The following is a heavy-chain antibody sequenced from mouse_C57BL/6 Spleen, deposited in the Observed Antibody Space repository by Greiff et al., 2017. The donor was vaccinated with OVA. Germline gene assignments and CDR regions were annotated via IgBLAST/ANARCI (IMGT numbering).Heavy chain of an antibody. CDR3: ARIYYDYERFDY. Sequence: QVQLQQPGAELVKPGASVKMSCKASGYTFTSYWITWVKQRPGQGLEWIGDIYPGSGSTNYNEKFKSKATLTVDTSSSTAYMQLSSLTSEDSAVYYCARIYYDYERFDYWGKGTTLTVSS. CDR2: IYPGSGST. J-gene: IGHJ2*01. V-gene: IGHV1-55*01. D-gene: IGHD2-4*01. CDR1: GYTFTSYW.